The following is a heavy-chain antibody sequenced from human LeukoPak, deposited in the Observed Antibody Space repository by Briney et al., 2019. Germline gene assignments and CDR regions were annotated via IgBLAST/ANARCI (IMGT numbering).Heavy chain of an antibody. CDR1: GGSISRSSYY. CDR3: ARSIEDIVVVVTTTDYYFYMDV. Sequence: SETLSLTCSVSGGSISRSSYYWGWIRQPPGKGLEWIGSIYYSGSTYYNPSLKSRVTISVDTSKNQFSLKLNSLTAADTAVYYCARSIEDIVVVVTTTDYYFYMDVWGKGTTVTVSS. V-gene: IGHV4-39*01. D-gene: IGHD2-15*01. J-gene: IGHJ6*03. CDR2: IYYSGST.